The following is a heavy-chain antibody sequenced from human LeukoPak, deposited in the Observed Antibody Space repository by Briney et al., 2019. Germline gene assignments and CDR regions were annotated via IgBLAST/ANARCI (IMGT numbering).Heavy chain of an antibody. CDR3: VTDIRSGWRNY. CDR1: GCTLTESS. V-gene: IGHV1-24*01. Sequence: GASVKVSCKVSGCTLTESSVHWVRQPPGKGLEWMGGFDPEDGEAIYAPKIQGRVTMTEDTSTDTAYLELRGLRSDDTAVYYCVTDIRSGWRNYWGQGTLITVSS. J-gene: IGHJ4*02. D-gene: IGHD6-19*01. CDR2: FDPEDGEA.